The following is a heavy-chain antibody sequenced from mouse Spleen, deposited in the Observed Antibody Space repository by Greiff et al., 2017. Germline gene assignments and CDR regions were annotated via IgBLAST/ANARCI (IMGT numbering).Heavy chain of an antibody. Sequence: QVTLKECGPGILQPSQTLSLTCSFSGFSLSTYGIGVGWIRQPSGKGLEWLAHIWWNDNKYYNTALKSRPTISKDTSNNQVFLKIASVDTADTATYYCARLYYRYSYFDYWGQGTTLTVSS. CDR1: GFSLSTYGIG. J-gene: IGHJ2*01. V-gene: IGHV8-11*01. CDR3: ARLYYRYSYFDY. CDR2: IWWNDNK. D-gene: IGHD2-14*01.